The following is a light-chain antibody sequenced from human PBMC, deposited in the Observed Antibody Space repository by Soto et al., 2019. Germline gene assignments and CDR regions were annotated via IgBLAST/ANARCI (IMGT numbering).Light chain of an antibody. Sequence: DIQMTQSPSSLSASVGDRVTITCRASQTISTYLTWYQQNPGKAPKLLIYAASNLQNGVPSRFSGSGSGTDFTLTISSLQPEDFATYYCQKSSSIPYTFCQGTKLEIK. CDR2: AAS. V-gene: IGKV1-39*01. CDR1: QTISTY. J-gene: IGKJ2*01. CDR3: QKSSSIPYT.